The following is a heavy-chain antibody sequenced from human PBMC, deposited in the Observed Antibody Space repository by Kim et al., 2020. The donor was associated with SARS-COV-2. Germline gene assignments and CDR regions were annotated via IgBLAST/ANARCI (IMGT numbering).Heavy chain of an antibody. V-gene: IGHV1-69*13. CDR1: GGTFSSYA. CDR2: IIPIFGTA. CDR3: ARVRRSDPFPDY. J-gene: IGHJ4*02. D-gene: IGHD6-6*01. Sequence: SVKVSCKASGGTFSSYAISWVRQAPGQGLEWMGGIIPIFGTANYAQKFQGRVTITADESTSTAYMELSSLRSEDTAVYYCARVRRSDPFPDYWGQGTLVTVSS.